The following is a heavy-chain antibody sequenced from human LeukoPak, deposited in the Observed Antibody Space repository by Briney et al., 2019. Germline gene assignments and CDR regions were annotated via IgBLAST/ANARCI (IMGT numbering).Heavy chain of an antibody. CDR1: GYTFTSYT. D-gene: IGHD1-26*01. CDR2: ISAYNGNT. Sequence: ASVTVSCTASGYTFTSYTISWVRQAPGQGLEWMGWISAYNGNTDYAQKLQDRVTMTTDTSTSTAYMELRSLRSDDTAVYYCARDKAGATFWGQGTLVTVSS. J-gene: IGHJ4*02. V-gene: IGHV1-18*01. CDR3: ARDKAGATF.